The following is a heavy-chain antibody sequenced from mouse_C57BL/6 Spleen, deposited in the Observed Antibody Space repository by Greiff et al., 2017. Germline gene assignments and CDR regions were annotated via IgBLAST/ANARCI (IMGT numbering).Heavy chain of an antibody. CDR3: EIDFPNSYDFDY. CDR1: GYTFTSYW. CDR2: IHPSDSDT. V-gene: IGHV1-74*01. J-gene: IGHJ2*01. Sequence: QVQLQQPGAELVKPGASVTVSCKASGYTFTSYWMHWVKQRPGQGLEWIGRIHPSDSDTNYNPKFKGKATLTVDKSSSTAYMQRSSLTSEDSAVYYCEIDFPNSYDFDYWGQGTTLTVSS. D-gene: IGHD2-12*01.